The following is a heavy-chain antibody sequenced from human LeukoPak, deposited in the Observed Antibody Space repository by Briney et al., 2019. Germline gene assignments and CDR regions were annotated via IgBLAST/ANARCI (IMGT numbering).Heavy chain of an antibody. CDR3: ARLPEMTRDY. D-gene: IGHD5-24*01. J-gene: IGHJ4*02. Sequence: PGGSLRLSCAASGFTFSSYEMNWVRQAPGKGLEWVSSISSSSSYIYYADSVKGRFTISRDNAKNSLYLQMNSLRAEDTAVYYCARLPEMTRDYWGQGTLVTVSS. V-gene: IGHV3-21*01. CDR2: ISSSSSYI. CDR1: GFTFSSYE.